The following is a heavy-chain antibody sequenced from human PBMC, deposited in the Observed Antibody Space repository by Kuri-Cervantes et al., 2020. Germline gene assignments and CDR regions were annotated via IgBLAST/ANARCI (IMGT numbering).Heavy chain of an antibody. CDR2: ISGSGGST. CDR3: TTDPYFSL. J-gene: IGHJ3*01. Sequence: LSLTCAASGFTFSSYAMSWVRQAPGKGLEWVSAISGSGGSTYYADSVKGRFTISRDNSKNTLYLQMNSLRTEDTAVYYCTTDPYFSLWGHGTLVTVSS. V-gene: IGHV3-23*01. CDR1: GFTFSSYA. D-gene: IGHD2-21*01.